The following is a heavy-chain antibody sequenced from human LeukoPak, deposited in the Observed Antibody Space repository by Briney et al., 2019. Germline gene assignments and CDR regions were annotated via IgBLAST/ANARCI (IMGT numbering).Heavy chain of an antibody. CDR2: ISAYNGNT. Sequence: ASVTVSCKASGYTFTSYGISWVRQAPGQGLEWMGWISAYNGNTNYAQKLQGRVTMTTDTSTSTAYMELRSLRSDDTAVYYCARDNGSGSYYNHYYMDVWGKGTTVTVSS. V-gene: IGHV1-18*01. D-gene: IGHD3-10*01. J-gene: IGHJ6*03. CDR1: GYTFTSYG. CDR3: ARDNGSGSYYNHYYMDV.